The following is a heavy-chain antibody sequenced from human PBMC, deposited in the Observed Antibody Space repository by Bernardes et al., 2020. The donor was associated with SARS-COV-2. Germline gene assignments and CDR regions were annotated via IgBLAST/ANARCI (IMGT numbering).Heavy chain of an antibody. CDR3: ARDKGRSITIFGVVRDYYYGMDV. CDR2: INGDGTST. J-gene: IGHJ6*04. Sequence: GGALRLSCAVSGFTFNSYWMHWIRQAPGKGLVWVSRINGDGTSTSYADAVKGRFTISRDNAKNTLSLQMNSLSADDSAVYYCARDKGRSITIFGVVRDYYYGMDVWSEGATDTVSS. D-gene: IGHD3-3*01. V-gene: IGHV3-74*01. CDR1: GFTFNSYW.